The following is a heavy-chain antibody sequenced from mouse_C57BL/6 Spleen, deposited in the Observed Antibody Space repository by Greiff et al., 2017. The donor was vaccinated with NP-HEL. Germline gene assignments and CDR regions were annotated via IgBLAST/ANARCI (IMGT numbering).Heavy chain of an antibody. V-gene: IGHV5-17*01. J-gene: IGHJ1*03. CDR1: GFTFSDYG. Sequence: EVKLVESGGGLVKPGGSLKLSCAASGFTFSDYGMHWVRQAPEKGLEWVAYISSGSSTIYYADTVKGRFTISRDNAKNTLFLQMTRLRSEDTAMYYCARSHGSSSYWYFDVWGTGTTVTVSS. CDR3: ARSHGSSSYWYFDV. CDR2: ISSGSSTI. D-gene: IGHD1-1*01.